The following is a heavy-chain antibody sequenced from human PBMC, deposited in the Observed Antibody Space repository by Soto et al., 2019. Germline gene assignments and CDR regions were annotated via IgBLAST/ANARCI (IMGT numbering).Heavy chain of an antibody. CDR2: ISAYNGNT. CDR1: GCTFTSDG. D-gene: IGHD6-19*01. J-gene: IGHJ4*02. CDR3: ARRRGSSGWYVFLIYDY. V-gene: IGHV1-18*01. Sequence: GASVKVSCKASGCTFTSDGISWVRQAPGQGLEWMGWISAYNGNTNYAQKLQGRVTMTTDTSTSTAYMELRSLRSDDTAVYYCARRRGSSGWYVFLIYDYWGQGTLVTVSS.